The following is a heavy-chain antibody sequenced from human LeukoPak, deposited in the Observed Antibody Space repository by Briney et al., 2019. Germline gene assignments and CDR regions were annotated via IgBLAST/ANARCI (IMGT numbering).Heavy chain of an antibody. V-gene: IGHV3-23*01. CDR1: GFTFSSYA. J-gene: IGHJ4*02. CDR2: ISGSGGST. D-gene: IGHD3-3*01. Sequence: GGSLRLSCAASGFTFSSYAMSWVRQAPGKGLEWVSAISGSGGSTYYADSVKGRFTISRDNSKNTLYLQMNSLRAEDTAVSYCAKDSDYDFWSGYYTGGGFDYWGQGTLVTVSS. CDR3: AKDSDYDFWSGYYTGGGFDY.